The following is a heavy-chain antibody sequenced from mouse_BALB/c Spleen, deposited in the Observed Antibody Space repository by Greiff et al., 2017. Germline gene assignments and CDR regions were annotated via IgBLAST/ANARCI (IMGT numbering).Heavy chain of an antibody. V-gene: IGHV5-12-2*01. CDR2: ISNGGGST. CDR1: GFTFSSYT. J-gene: IGHJ3*01. Sequence: EVQLVESGGGLVQPGGSLKLSCAASGFTFSSYTMSWVRQTPEKRLEWVAYISNGGGSTYYPDTVKGRFTISRDNAKNTLYLQMSSLKSEDTAMYYCASGRWFAYWGQGTLVTVSA. D-gene: IGHD3-1*01. CDR3: ASGRWFAY.